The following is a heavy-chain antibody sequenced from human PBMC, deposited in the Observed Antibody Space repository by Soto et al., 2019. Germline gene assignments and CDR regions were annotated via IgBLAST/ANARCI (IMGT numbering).Heavy chain of an antibody. CDR3: AKDMGDTYYDNLTGYVAFDI. CDR2: ISWNSGSI. Sequence: PGGSLRLSCAASGFTFDDYAMHWVRQAPGKGLEWVSGISWNSGSIGYADSVKGRFTISRDNAKNSLYLQMNSLRAEDTALYYCAKDMGDTYYDNLTGYVAFDIWGQGTMVTVSS. V-gene: IGHV3-9*01. D-gene: IGHD3-9*01. J-gene: IGHJ3*02. CDR1: GFTFDDYA.